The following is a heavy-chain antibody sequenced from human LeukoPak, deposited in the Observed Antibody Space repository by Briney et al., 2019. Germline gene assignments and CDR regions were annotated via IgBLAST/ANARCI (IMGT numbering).Heavy chain of an antibody. Sequence: GGSLRLSCAASGFPFNEYSMNWVRQAPGKGLEWISYIGISSGNTKYADSVKGRFTISRDNAKNSLYLQMNSLRAEDTAVYYCARGAPAAHDPDYWGQGTLVTVSS. D-gene: IGHD1-1*01. V-gene: IGHV3-11*05. CDR1: GFPFNEYS. J-gene: IGHJ4*02. CDR3: ARGAPAAHDPDY. CDR2: IGISSGNT.